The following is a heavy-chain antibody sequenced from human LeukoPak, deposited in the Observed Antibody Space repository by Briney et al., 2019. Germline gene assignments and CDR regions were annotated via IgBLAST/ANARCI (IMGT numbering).Heavy chain of an antibody. CDR3: ASRGSGSYPHDY. CDR1: GFTFSSYA. V-gene: IGHV3-23*01. Sequence: GGSLRLSCAASGFTFSSYAMSWVRQAPGKGLEGVSAISGSGGSTYYADSVKGRFTISRDNSKNTLYLQMNSLRAEDTAVYYCASRGSGSYPHDYWGQGTLVTVSS. CDR2: ISGSGGST. J-gene: IGHJ4*02. D-gene: IGHD3-10*01.